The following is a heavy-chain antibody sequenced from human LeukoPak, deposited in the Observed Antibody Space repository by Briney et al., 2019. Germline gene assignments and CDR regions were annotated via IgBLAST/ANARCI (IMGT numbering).Heavy chain of an antibody. CDR1: GYTFSDHY. J-gene: IGHJ3*02. CDR2: INPKTGGT. CDR3: ARRLSGRSGGGCADAFDI. V-gene: IGHV1-2*02. D-gene: IGHD2-15*01. Sequence: ASVKVSCKASGYTFSDHYIHCVRQAPGQGLEWMGWINPKTGGTNYAQKFRDRVTMTRDTSISTAYVELSGLRSDDTAVYYCARRLSGRSGGGCADAFDIWGQGTMVTVSS.